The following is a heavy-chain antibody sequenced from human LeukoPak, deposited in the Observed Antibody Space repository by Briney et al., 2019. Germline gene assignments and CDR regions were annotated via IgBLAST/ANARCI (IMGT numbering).Heavy chain of an antibody. D-gene: IGHD3-10*01. CDR1: GGSFSGYY. Sequence: SETLSLTCAVYGGSFSGYYWSWVRQPPGKGLEWIGEINHSGSTNYNPSLKSRVTISVDTSKNQFSLKLSSVTAADTAVYYCARGHTAMVRGVLGYYYMDVWGKGTMVTVSS. J-gene: IGHJ6*03. CDR3: ARGHTAMVRGVLGYYYMDV. CDR2: INHSGST. V-gene: IGHV4-34*01.